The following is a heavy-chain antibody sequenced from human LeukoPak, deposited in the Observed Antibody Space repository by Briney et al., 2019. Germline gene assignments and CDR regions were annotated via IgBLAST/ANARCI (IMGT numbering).Heavy chain of an antibody. CDR2: TYYRSKWYN. Sequence: SQTLSLTCAISGYSVSSNSAAWNWIRQSPSKGHEWLGRTYYRSKWYNDYAVSVKSRITINPDTSKNQFSLQLNSVTPEDTAVYYCARGTTPWELQENYYFDYWGQGTLVTVSS. J-gene: IGHJ4*02. V-gene: IGHV6-1*01. CDR1: GYSVSSNSAA. D-gene: IGHD1-26*01. CDR3: ARGTTPWELQENYYFDY.